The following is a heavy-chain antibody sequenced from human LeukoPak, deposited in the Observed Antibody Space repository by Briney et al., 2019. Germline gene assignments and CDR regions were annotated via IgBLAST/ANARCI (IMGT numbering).Heavy chain of an antibody. CDR1: GFTVSSNY. CDR3: AREMYYYDSSGYPDY. J-gene: IGHJ4*02. V-gene: IGHV3-66*01. D-gene: IGHD3-22*01. CDR2: IYSGGST. Sequence: PGGSLRLSCAASGFTVSSNYMSWVRQAPGKGLEWVSVIYSGGSTYYADSVKGRFTISRDNSKNTLYLQMNSLRAEDTAVYYCAREMYYYDSSGYPDYWGQGTLVTVSS.